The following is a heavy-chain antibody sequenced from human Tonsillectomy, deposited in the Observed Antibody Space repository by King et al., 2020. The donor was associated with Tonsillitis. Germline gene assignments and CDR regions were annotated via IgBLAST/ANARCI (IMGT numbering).Heavy chain of an antibody. V-gene: IGHV3-23*04. CDR3: ASRRGQQLGPFDY. CDR1: GFNFRSYA. CDR2: ISGSGGTT. J-gene: IGHJ4*02. D-gene: IGHD6-13*01. Sequence: VQLVESGGGLVQPGGSLRLSCAASGFNFRSYAMNWVRQAPGKGLEWVSSISGSGGTTEYADSVKGRFTISRDNSKNTLYLQMNSLRAEDTAIYYCASRRGQQLGPFDYWGQGTLVTVSS.